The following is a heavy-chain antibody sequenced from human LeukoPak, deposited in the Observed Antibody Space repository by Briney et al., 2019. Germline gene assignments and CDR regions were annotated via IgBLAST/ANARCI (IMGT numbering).Heavy chain of an antibody. CDR3: ANVDVVSYYFDY. CDR1: GFTFSTYG. J-gene: IGHJ4*02. Sequence: GGTLRLSCAASGFTFSTYGMSWVRQAPGKGLEWVSAISTSGSSIYYADSVKGRFTISRDNSKNTLYLQMNSLRTEDTAIYYCANVDVVSYYFDYWGQGTLVTVSS. D-gene: IGHD5/OR15-5a*01. V-gene: IGHV3-23*01. CDR2: ISTSGSSI.